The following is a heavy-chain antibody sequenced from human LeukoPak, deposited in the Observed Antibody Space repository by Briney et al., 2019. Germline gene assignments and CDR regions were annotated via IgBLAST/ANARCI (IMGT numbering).Heavy chain of an antibody. CDR1: GGSFSGYY. CDR2: INHSGST. J-gene: IGHJ6*03. Sequence: SETLSLTCAVYGGSFSGYYWSWIRQPPGKGLEWIGEINHSGSTNYNPSLKSRVTISVDTSKNQFSLKLSSVTAADTAVYYCARHGKTGTSTIYYYYYMDVWGKGTTVTVSS. CDR3: ARHGKTGTSTIYYYYYMDV. V-gene: IGHV4-34*01. D-gene: IGHD1-1*01.